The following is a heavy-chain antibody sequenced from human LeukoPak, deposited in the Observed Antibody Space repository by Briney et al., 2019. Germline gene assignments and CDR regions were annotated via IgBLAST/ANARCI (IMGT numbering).Heavy chain of an antibody. CDR3: ARVAVGKQLAPTYYYYMDV. CDR1: GGSISSYY. V-gene: IGHV4-59*01. J-gene: IGHJ6*03. Sequence: SETLSLTCTVSGGSISSYYWSWIRQPPGKGLERIGYIYYSGSTNYNPSLKSRVTISVDTSKNQFSLKLSSVTAADTAVYYCARVAVGKQLAPTYYYYMDVWGKGTTVTVSS. CDR2: IYYSGST. D-gene: IGHD6-19*01.